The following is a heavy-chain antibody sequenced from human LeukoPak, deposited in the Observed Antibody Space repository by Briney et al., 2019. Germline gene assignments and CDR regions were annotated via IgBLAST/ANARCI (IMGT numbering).Heavy chain of an antibody. CDR2: IYYSGNT. J-gene: IGHJ4*02. Sequence: SETLSLTCTVSGGTISSSSYYWGWIRQPPGKGLEWIGSIYYSGNTYYNPSLKSRVTISVDTSKNQFSLKLSSVTAADTALYYCARQLERRRDFDYWGQGTLVTVSS. D-gene: IGHD1-1*01. V-gene: IGHV4-39*01. CDR1: GGTISSSSYY. CDR3: ARQLERRRDFDY.